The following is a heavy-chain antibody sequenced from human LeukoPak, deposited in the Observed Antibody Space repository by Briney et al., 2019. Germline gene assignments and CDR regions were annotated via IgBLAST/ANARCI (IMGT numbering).Heavy chain of an antibody. CDR1: GFTFSSYA. D-gene: IGHD3-3*01. J-gene: IGHJ6*03. CDR3: ARTYTRYFWSGFVDMDV. Sequence: PGGSLRLSCAASGFTFSSYAMHWVRQAPGKGLEWGAVISYDGSNKYYADSVKGRFTISRDNSKNTLYLQMNSLRAEDTAVYYCARTYTRYFWSGFVDMDVWGKGTTVTVSS. V-gene: IGHV3-30*04. CDR2: ISYDGSNK.